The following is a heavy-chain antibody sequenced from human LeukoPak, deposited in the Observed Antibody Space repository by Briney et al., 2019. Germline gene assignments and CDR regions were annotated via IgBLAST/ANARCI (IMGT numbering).Heavy chain of an antibody. CDR2: INPNSGGT. CDR1: GYTFTGYY. CDR3: ARDPYSSGWYASGGYFQH. J-gene: IGHJ1*01. D-gene: IGHD6-19*01. Sequence: GASVKVSCKASGYTFTGYYMHWVRQAPGQGLEWMGWINPNSGGTNYAQKFQGRVTMTRDTSISTAYMELSRLRSDDTAVYYCARDPYSSGWYASGGYFQHWGQGTLVTVSS. V-gene: IGHV1-2*02.